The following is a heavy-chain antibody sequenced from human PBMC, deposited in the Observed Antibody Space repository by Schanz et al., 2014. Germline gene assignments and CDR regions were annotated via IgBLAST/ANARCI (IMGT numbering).Heavy chain of an antibody. CDR1: GFTFSSYA. Sequence: EVQLLESGGGLVQPGGSLRLSCAASGFTFSSYAMSWVRQAPGKGLEWVSVIGVDGTTTYYADSVKGRFTISRDNSKSALFLQMNSRRAEDTAVYYCARERAAERYCAAGPPIEYWGEGTVLTGSA. V-gene: IGHV3-23*01. J-gene: IGHJ4*02. CDR3: ARERAAERYCAAGPPIEY. CDR2: IGVDGTTT. D-gene: IGHD1-26*01.